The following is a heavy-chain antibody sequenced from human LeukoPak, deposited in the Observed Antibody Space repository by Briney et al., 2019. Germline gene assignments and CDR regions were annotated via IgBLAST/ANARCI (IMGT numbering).Heavy chain of an antibody. CDR1: GYKFTNSW. V-gene: IGHV5-51*01. J-gene: IGHJ4*02. CDR2: VYPADSDT. D-gene: IGHD6-19*01. Sequence: ESLKISCKVSGYKFTNSWIGWVRQMTGKGMEWIGMVYPADSDTRYRPSFQGQVTISADKSIATAYLQWDNLQASDTAIYYCARHRTFSDSSDTYFGEFDYWGQGTLVTVSS. CDR3: ARHRTFSDSSDTYFGEFDY.